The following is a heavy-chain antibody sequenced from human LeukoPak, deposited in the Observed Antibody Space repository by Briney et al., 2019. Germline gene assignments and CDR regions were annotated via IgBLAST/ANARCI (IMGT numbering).Heavy chain of an antibody. D-gene: IGHD3-22*01. Sequence: SETLSLTCTASGGSISSYYWSWIRQPAGKGLEWIGRIYTSGSTNYNPSLKSRVTISVDKPKNQFSLKLSSVTAADTAVYYCARERGYYYDDYWGQGTLVTVSS. J-gene: IGHJ4*02. V-gene: IGHV4-4*07. CDR3: ARERGYYYDDY. CDR1: GGSISSYY. CDR2: IYTSGST.